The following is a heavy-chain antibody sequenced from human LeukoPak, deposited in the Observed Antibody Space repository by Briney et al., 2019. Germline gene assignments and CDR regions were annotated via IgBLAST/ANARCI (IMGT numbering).Heavy chain of an antibody. V-gene: IGHV1-46*01. Sequence: ASVKVSCKASGYTFTSYYMHWVGQAPGQGREWMGIINPSGCSTSYAQTFQGRVTMTRATSTSTVYMELSSLRSEDTAVHYCARDGHSSSWYEAKNILDYWGQGTLVTVSS. CDR2: INPSGCST. CDR1: GYTFTSYY. D-gene: IGHD6-13*01. J-gene: IGHJ4*02. CDR3: ARDGHSSSWYEAKNILDY.